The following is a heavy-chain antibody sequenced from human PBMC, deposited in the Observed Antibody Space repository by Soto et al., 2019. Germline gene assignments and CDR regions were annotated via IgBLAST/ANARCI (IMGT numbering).Heavy chain of an antibody. CDR2: IYPGDSDT. CDR3: ARQEDVAATVDYSYGY. V-gene: IGHV5-51*01. J-gene: IGHJ4*02. Sequence: GKGLEWMGVIYPGDSDTIYSQSFQGQVTISADKSVNTAYLQWSSLKASDTAMYYCARQEDVAATVDYSYGYWGQATLVT. D-gene: IGHD2-15*01.